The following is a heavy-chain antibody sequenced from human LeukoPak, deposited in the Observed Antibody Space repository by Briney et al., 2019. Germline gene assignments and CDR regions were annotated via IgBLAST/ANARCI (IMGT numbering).Heavy chain of an antibody. CDR3: AKDYDSWDYFDY. V-gene: IGHV3-23*01. CDR1: GFPFSNFA. Sequence: GGSLRLSCAASGFPFSNFALSWVRQAPGEGLEWVSAISGTGATWYPDSVKGRFTISRDKSKNTVYLQMNSLRAEDTALYYCAKDYDSWDYFDYWGQGTLVTVSS. CDR2: ISGTGAT. J-gene: IGHJ4*02. D-gene: IGHD3-16*01.